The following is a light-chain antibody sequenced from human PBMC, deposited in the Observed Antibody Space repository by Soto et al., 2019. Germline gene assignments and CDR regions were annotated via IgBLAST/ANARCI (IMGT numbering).Light chain of an antibody. CDR1: QSVSSD. Sequence: EMVMTQSPAILSVSPGERATLSCRASQSVSSDLAWYHQKPGQAPRLLIYGASTRATGIPARFSGSGSGTEFTLTISSLQSEDFAVYYCQQYNNWPPITFGQGTRLEIK. V-gene: IGKV3-15*01. J-gene: IGKJ5*01. CDR3: QQYNNWPPIT. CDR2: GAS.